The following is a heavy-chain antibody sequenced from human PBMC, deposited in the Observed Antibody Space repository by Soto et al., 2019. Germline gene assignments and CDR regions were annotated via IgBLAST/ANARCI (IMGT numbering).Heavy chain of an antibody. J-gene: IGHJ5*02. Sequence: SVKVSCKASGGTFSSYAISWVRQAPGQGLEWMGGIIPIFGTANYAQKFQGRVTITADESTSTAYMELSSLRSEDTAVYYCARGNNDDYGDVGPGKNWFDPWGQGTLVTVSS. CDR3: ARGNNDDYGDVGPGKNWFDP. D-gene: IGHD4-17*01. CDR1: GGTFSSYA. V-gene: IGHV1-69*13. CDR2: IIPIFGTA.